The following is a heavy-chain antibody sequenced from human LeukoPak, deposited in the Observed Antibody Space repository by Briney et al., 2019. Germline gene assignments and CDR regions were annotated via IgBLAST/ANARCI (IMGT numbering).Heavy chain of an antibody. CDR3: ARDLLSTAGYFDY. CDR1: GGSVSSGSYY. J-gene: IGHJ4*02. D-gene: IGHD6-19*01. V-gene: IGHV4-61*01. CDR2: INNSGRG. Sequence: SETLSLTCTVSGGSVSSGSYYWSWIRQPAGKGLEWIGYINNSGRGNYNPSLKSRVTISVDTSKNQFSLNLSSVTAADTAVYYCARDLLSTAGYFDYWGQGTLVTVSS.